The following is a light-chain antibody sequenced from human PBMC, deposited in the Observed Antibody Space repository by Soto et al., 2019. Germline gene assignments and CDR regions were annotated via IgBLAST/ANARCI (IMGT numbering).Light chain of an antibody. CDR1: SSDVGSYNL. Sequence: QSALTQPASVSGSPGQSITISCTGTSSDVGSYNLVSWYQQHPGKAPKLMIYEVSKRPSGVSNRFSGSKSGNTAFLTISGLQAEDEADYYCCSYAGSSTSYVFGTGTKDTGL. CDR3: CSYAGSSTSYV. V-gene: IGLV2-23*02. CDR2: EVS. J-gene: IGLJ1*01.